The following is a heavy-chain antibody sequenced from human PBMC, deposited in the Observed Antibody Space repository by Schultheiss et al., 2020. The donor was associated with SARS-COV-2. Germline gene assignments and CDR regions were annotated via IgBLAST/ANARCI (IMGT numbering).Heavy chain of an antibody. Sequence: RGSLRLSCAASGFTFSSYSMNWVRQAPGKGLEWVSYISSSSSTIYYADSVKGRFTISRDNAKNSLYLQMNSLRAEDTAVYYCAREDGDDAFDIWGQGTMVTVSS. CDR1: GFTFSSYS. CDR2: ISSSSSTI. V-gene: IGHV3-48*01. J-gene: IGHJ3*02. D-gene: IGHD3-3*01. CDR3: AREDGDDAFDI.